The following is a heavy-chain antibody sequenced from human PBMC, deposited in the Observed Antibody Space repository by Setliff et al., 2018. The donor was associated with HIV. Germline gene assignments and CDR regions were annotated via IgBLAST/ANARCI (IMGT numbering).Heavy chain of an antibody. D-gene: IGHD6-13*01. V-gene: IGHV5-51*01. Sequence: GESLKISCKGSGYSFTTYWIGWVRQMPGKGLEWMGIIYPGDSDTRYNPSFQGQVTISADKSISTAYLHWSSLKASDTAMYYCARFFGYSSSWPSAGYWSQGTLVTVSS. CDR1: GYSFTTYW. J-gene: IGHJ4*02. CDR3: ARFFGYSSSWPSAGY. CDR2: IYPGDSDT.